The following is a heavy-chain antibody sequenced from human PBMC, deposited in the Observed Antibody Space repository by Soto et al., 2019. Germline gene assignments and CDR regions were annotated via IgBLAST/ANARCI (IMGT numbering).Heavy chain of an antibody. CDR3: VRGTALVDY. CDR1: GFTFSYFY. Sequence: PGGSLRLSCAASGFTFSYFYMSWIRQAPGKGLEWVSYISSNSGNTNYVDSVKGRFSISRDNAKKSLYLQMNSLRAEDTAVYYCVRGTALVDYWGQGTLVTVSS. D-gene: IGHD5-18*01. J-gene: IGHJ4*01. CDR2: ISSNSGNT. V-gene: IGHV3-11*06.